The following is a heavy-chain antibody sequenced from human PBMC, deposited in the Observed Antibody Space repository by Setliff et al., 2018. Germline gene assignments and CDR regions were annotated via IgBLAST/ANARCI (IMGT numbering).Heavy chain of an antibody. D-gene: IGHD3-10*01. J-gene: IGHJ4*02. CDR1: GGSMTSYY. V-gene: IGHV4-59*13. CDR2: VHYSGDS. Sequence: PSETLSLTCTVSGGSMTSYYWSWIRQSPWKGREWIGYVHYSGDSNYNPSLKSRVTMSVGTSKNQFSLNLRSVTAADTAVYYCARQPSSGSYYNPRPYYFDYWGQGTLVTVSS. CDR3: ARQPSSGSYYNPRPYYFDY.